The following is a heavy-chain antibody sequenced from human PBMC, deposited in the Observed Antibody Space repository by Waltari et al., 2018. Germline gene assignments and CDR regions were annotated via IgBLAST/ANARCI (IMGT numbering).Heavy chain of an antibody. J-gene: IGHJ6*03. D-gene: IGHD1-1*01. V-gene: IGHV3-9*01. CDR2: ISWNSGSI. Sequence: EVQLVESGGGLVQPGRSLRLSCAASGFTFDVYAMHWVRQAPGKGLEWVSGISWNSGSIGYADSVKGRFTISRDNAKNSLDLQMNSLRAEDTALYYCAKDTDWKGYYYYYMDVWGKGTTVTVSS. CDR1: GFTFDVYA. CDR3: AKDTDWKGYYYYYMDV.